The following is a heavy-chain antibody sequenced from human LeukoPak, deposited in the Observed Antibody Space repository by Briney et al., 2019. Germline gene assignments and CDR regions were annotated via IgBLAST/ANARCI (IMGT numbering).Heavy chain of an antibody. J-gene: IGHJ4*02. CDR3: ARDLDYDYVWGSYRQTFDY. Sequence: SVKVSCKASGYTFTSYGISWVRQAPGQGLEWMGRIIPILGIANYAQKFQGRVTITADKSTSTAYMELSSLRSEDTAVYYCARDLDYDYVWGSYRQTFDYWGQGTLVTVSS. CDR2: IIPILGIA. V-gene: IGHV1-69*04. CDR1: GYTFTSYG. D-gene: IGHD3-16*02.